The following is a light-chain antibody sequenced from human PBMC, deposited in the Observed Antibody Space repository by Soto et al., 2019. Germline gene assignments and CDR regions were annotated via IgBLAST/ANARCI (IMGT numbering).Light chain of an antibody. CDR1: QSVTSNY. CDR2: ATS. Sequence: EIVLTQSPGTLSLSPGERATLSCRASQSVTSNYLAWYQQRPGQAPRLLIFATSSRATGIPDKFSGSGSGTDFTLTISRLEPDDFAEYYCQYYGSPSWTFGQGTKVDIK. CDR3: QYYGSPSWT. V-gene: IGKV3-20*01. J-gene: IGKJ1*01.